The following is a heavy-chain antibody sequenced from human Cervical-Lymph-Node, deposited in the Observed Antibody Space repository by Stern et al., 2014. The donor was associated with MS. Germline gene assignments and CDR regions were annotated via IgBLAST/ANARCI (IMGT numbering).Heavy chain of an antibody. V-gene: IGHV4-39*01. CDR2: IYHRGLS. CDR3: ARFYYYDRSGYRPYYFDL. J-gene: IGHJ4*02. D-gene: IGHD3-22*01. Sequence: QLQLQESGPGLVKPSETLSLTCTVSGGSIRSSSHYWVWIRQSPGKGLEWIGSIYHRGLSYYPPSLKIRVPISVDPSEIQFFLKLSSVTAADTAVYYCARFYYYDRSGYRPYYFDLWGQGTLVTVSS. CDR1: GGSIRSSSHY.